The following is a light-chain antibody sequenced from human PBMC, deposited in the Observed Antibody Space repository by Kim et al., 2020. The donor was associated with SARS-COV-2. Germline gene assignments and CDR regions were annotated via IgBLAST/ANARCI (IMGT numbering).Light chain of an antibody. J-gene: IGLJ2*01. CDR2: DVS. Sequence: PGQSITISCTSTSSDVASYNYVSWYQQHPGKAPKFMIYDVSKRPSGVSNRFSGSKSGNTASLTISGLQAEDEADYYCSSYTSGAVVFAGGTKLTVL. CDR1: SSDVASYNY. CDR3: SSYTSGAVV. V-gene: IGLV2-14*03.